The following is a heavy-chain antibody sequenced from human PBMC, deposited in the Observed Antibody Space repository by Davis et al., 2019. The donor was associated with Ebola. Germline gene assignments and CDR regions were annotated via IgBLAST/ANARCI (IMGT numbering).Heavy chain of an antibody. D-gene: IGHD3-22*01. J-gene: IGHJ6*02. Sequence: GGSLRLSCAASGFTFSDYYMSWIRQAPGKGLEWVSYISSSGSTIYYADSVKGRFTISRDNAKNSLYLQMNSLRAEDTAVYYCARSLVVITTIRKHYYYYGMDVWGQGTTVTVSS. V-gene: IGHV3-11*01. CDR3: ARSLVVITTIRKHYYYYGMDV. CDR2: ISSSGSTI. CDR1: GFTFSDYY.